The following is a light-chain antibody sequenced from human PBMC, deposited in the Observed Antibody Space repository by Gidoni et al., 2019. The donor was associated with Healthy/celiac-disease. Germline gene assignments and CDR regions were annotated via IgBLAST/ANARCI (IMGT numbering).Light chain of an antibody. V-gene: IGKV1-33*01. CDR1: QDISNY. Sequence: DIQMTQSPSSLSASVGDRVTITCQASQDISNYLHWYQQKPWKAPKLLIYDASNLETGVPSRFSGSGSGTDFTFTISSLQPEDIATYYCQQYDNLPTWTFGQGTKVEIK. CDR2: DAS. J-gene: IGKJ1*01. CDR3: QQYDNLPTWT.